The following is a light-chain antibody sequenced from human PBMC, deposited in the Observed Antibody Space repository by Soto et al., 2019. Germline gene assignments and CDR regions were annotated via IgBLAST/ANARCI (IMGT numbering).Light chain of an antibody. Sequence: QSVLTQPPSVSAAPGQKVTISCSGSSSNIGNNYVSWYQQLPGIAPKLLIYDNNKRPSGIPDRFSGSKSGTSATLGITGLQTGDEADYYCGTWDSSLSGVVFGGGTKVTVL. CDR3: GTWDSSLSGVV. CDR1: SSNIGNNY. CDR2: DNN. V-gene: IGLV1-51*01. J-gene: IGLJ2*01.